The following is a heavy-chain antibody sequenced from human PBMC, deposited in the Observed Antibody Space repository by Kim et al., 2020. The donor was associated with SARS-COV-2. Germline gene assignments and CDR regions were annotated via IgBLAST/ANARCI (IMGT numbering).Heavy chain of an antibody. J-gene: IGHJ4*02. CDR3: ARGRGDIVVVVAATPPSFDY. V-gene: IGHV4-61*01. CDR1: GGSVSSGSYY. Sequence: SETLSLTCTVSGGSVSSGSYYWSWIRQPPGKGLEWIGYIYYSGSTNYNPSLKSRVTISVDTSKNQFSLKLSSVTAADTAVYYCARGRGDIVVVVAATPPSFDYWGQGTQVTVSS. D-gene: IGHD2-15*01. CDR2: IYYSGST.